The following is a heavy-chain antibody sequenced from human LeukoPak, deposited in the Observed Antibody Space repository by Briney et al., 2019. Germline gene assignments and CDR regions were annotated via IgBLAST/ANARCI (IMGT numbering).Heavy chain of an antibody. CDR1: GFTFSSYR. CDR2: INSDGSST. V-gene: IGHV3-74*01. D-gene: IGHD2-2*01. CDR3: ARVAYYCSSTSCYAPFDY. J-gene: IGHJ4*02. Sequence: GGSLRLSCAASGFTFSSYRMHWVRQAPGKGLVWVSRINSDGSSTSYADSVKGRFTISRDNAKNTLYLQMNSLRAEDTAVYYCARVAYYCSSTSCYAPFDYWGQGTLVTVSS.